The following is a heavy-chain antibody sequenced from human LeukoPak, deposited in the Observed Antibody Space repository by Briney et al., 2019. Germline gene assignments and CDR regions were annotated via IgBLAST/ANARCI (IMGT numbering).Heavy chain of an antibody. CDR2: IIPIFDIA. V-gene: IGHV1-69*04. Sequence: SVKVSCKASGGTFSSYAISWVRQAPGQGLEWMGRIIPIFDIANYAQKFQGRVTITADKSTSTAYMELSSLRSEDTAVYYCASGGYYDSSGYYEGEFDYWGQGTLVTVSS. CDR3: ASGGYYDSSGYYEGEFDY. CDR1: GGTFSSYA. J-gene: IGHJ4*02. D-gene: IGHD3-22*01.